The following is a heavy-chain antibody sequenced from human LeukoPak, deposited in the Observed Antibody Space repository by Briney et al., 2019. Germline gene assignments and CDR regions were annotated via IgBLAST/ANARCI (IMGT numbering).Heavy chain of an antibody. CDR3: ARSSTVRGYDSSGFY. Sequence: PGGSLRLSCAASGFTFSNAWMSWVRQPPGKGLEWIGSIYYSGSTYYNPSLKSRVTISVDTSKNQFSLKLSSVTAADTAVYYCARSSTVRGYDSSGFYWGQGTLVTVSS. D-gene: IGHD3-22*01. CDR1: GFTFSNAW. J-gene: IGHJ4*02. V-gene: IGHV4-38-2*01. CDR2: IYYSGST.